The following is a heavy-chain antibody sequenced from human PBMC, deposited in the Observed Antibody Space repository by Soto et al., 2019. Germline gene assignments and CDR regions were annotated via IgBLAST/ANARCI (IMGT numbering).Heavy chain of an antibody. V-gene: IGHV1-46*01. CDR3: ARDPAVAGGRGIYYFDY. Sequence: GASVKVSCKASGYTFTSYYMHWVRQAPGQGLEWMGIINPSGGSTSYAQKFQGRVTMTRDTSTSTVYMELSSLRSEDTAVYYCARDPAVAGGRGIYYFDYWGQGTLVTVYS. CDR2: INPSGGST. J-gene: IGHJ4*02. D-gene: IGHD6-19*01. CDR1: GYTFTSYY.